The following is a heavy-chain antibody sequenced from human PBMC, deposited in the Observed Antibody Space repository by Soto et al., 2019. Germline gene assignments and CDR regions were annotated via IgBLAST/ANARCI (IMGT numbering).Heavy chain of an antibody. V-gene: IGHV4-39*01. CDR2: VYYTGST. Sequence: SETLSLTCSVSGGSISSSTYYWGWIRQPPGDGLEWIGTVYYTGSTYYNPSLKSRVTISVDTSKNQFSLKLTSVTAADTAVYDCARVNDYGVDFDFWGQGTLVTVSS. D-gene: IGHD4-17*01. CDR1: GGSISSSTYY. CDR3: ARVNDYGVDFDF. J-gene: IGHJ4*02.